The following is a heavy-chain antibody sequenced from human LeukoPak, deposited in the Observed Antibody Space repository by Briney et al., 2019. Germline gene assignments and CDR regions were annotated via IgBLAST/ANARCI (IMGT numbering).Heavy chain of an antibody. Sequence: GESLKIPCKGSGYSFTSYWISWVRQLPGKGLEWMGRIDPSDSYTNYSPSFQGHVTISADKSISTAYLQWSSLKASDTAMYYCARFKGSSVDYWGQGTLVTVSS. CDR1: GYSFTSYW. V-gene: IGHV5-10-1*01. D-gene: IGHD6-6*01. CDR2: IDPSDSYT. CDR3: ARFKGSSVDY. J-gene: IGHJ4*02.